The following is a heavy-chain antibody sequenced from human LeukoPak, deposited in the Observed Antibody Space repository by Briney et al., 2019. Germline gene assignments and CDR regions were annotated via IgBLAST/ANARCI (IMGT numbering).Heavy chain of an antibody. J-gene: IGHJ4*02. Sequence: SETLSLTCTISGGSISSYYWSWFRQPPGKGLEWIGDIYYSGSTNYNPSLKSRVTISVDTSKNQFSLKLTSVTAADTAVYFCVRANHFDYWGQGTLVTVSS. CDR1: GGSISSYY. CDR2: IYYSGST. V-gene: IGHV4-59*01. CDR3: VRANHFDY.